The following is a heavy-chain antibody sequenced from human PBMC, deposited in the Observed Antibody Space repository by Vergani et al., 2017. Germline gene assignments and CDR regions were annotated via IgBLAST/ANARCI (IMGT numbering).Heavy chain of an antibody. Sequence: QVHLNEAGPGLVKPSQTLSPTCTVSGASITSGSFYWSWIRQPAGKGLDWIGRIHASGTKNYNPSLRSRVTLSVDTSKNQLSLKMISMTAADTAGYYCVRDYWRTDLRGVYWFDTWGQGTLVSVSS. J-gene: IGHJ5*02. CDR1: GASITSGSFY. CDR2: IHASGTK. V-gene: IGHV4-61*02. CDR3: VRDYWRTDLRGVYWFDT. D-gene: IGHD3-3*01.